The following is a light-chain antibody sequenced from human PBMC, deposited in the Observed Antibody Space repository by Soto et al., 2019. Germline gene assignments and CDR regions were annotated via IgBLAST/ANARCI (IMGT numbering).Light chain of an antibody. CDR1: QSISSW. Sequence: DIQMTQSPSTLSASLVDRVTITCLSSQSISSWLAWYQQKPWKAPKLLIYKASSLESGVPSRFSGSGSGTEFTLTISSLQPDDFATYYCQQYNSYSCVFGQGTKVDIK. J-gene: IGKJ1*01. CDR2: KAS. V-gene: IGKV1-5*03. CDR3: QQYNSYSCV.